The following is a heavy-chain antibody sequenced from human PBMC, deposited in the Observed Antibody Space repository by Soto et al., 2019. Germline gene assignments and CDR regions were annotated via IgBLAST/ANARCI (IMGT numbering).Heavy chain of an antibody. CDR2: ISAHNVNT. CDR3: ASNSGYSYFDH. J-gene: IGHJ4*02. CDR1: GYTFTGYG. Sequence: QVQLTQSGTEVKKPGASLKVSCKAYGYTFTGYGMNCVRQAPGQGLEWMGWISAHNVNTNYAQKFQDRVSLTFDTSTSTVYMELTSLSPDDMAVYYCASNSGYSYFDHCGQGALVTVST. D-gene: IGHD2-15*01. V-gene: IGHV1-18*03.